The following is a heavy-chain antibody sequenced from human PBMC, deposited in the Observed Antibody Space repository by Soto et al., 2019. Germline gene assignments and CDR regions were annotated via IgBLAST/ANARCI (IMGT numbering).Heavy chain of an antibody. CDR3: ARGPILPGATSWLDP. D-gene: IGHD1-1*01. CDR2: IIPMTGTP. J-gene: IGHJ5*02. CDR1: GGIFSSFS. Sequence: QVQLVQSGAEVKTPGSSVEVSCKASGGIFSSFSITWVRQVPGHGLEWMGGIIPMTGTPNYAEKFQGRLTPTADASTRTDYLVLSSLKSEDTAVYSCARGPILPGATSWLDPWGRGPVVFVSS. V-gene: IGHV1-69*01.